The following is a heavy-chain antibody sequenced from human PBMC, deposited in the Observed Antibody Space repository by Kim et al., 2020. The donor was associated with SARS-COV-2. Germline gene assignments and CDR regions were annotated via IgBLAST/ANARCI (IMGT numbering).Heavy chain of an antibody. CDR3: ARDPFSFGGVIGYFDY. D-gene: IGHD3-16*02. Sequence: GGSLRLSCAASGFTFSSYGMHWVRQAPGKGLEWVAVILYDGSNKYYADSVKGRFTISRDNSKNTLYLQMNSLRAEDTAVYYCARDPFSFGGVIGYFDYWGQGTLVTVSS. CDR1: GFTFSSYG. V-gene: IGHV3-30*03. CDR2: ILYDGSNK. J-gene: IGHJ4*02.